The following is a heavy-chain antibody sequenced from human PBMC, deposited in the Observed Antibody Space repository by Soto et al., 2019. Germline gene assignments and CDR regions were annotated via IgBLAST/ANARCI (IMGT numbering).Heavy chain of an antibody. V-gene: IGHV4-39*01. Sequence: SETLSLTCTVSGGSISSSSYYWGWIRQPPGKGLEWIGSIYYSGSTYYNSSLRSRVTISVDTSKNQFSLKLSSVTAADTAVYYCARHSGASITIFGVVKDNWFDPWGQGTLVTVSS. CDR3: ARHSGASITIFGVVKDNWFDP. CDR2: IYYSGST. CDR1: GGSISSSSYY. J-gene: IGHJ5*02. D-gene: IGHD3-3*01.